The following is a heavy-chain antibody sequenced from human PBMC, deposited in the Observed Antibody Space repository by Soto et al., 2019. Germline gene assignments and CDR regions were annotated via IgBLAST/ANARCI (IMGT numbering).Heavy chain of an antibody. CDR2: IYPGDSDI. CDR3: VRQNCSGGSCYSSRHYYYGMDV. Sequence: RGESLKISCKGSGYSFTSYWIGWVRQVPGKGLEWMGIIYPGDSDIRHSPSFQGQVTISADKSLSTAYLQWSSLKASDTAMYYCVRQNCSGGSCYSSRHYYYGMDVWGQGTTVTVSS. D-gene: IGHD2-15*01. V-gene: IGHV5-51*01. J-gene: IGHJ6*02. CDR1: GYSFTSYW.